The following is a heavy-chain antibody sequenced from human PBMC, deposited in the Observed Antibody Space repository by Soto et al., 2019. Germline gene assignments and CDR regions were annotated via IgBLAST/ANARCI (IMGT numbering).Heavy chain of an antibody. CDR3: ARVRGGYGLFDS. V-gene: IGHV4-30-2*01. D-gene: IGHD5-18*01. J-gene: IGHJ4*02. CDR2: IYPSGMP. Sequence: QLQLQESGSGLVKPSHTLSLTCTFSGGSISNAAYSWSWIRQPPGKGLEWIGYIYPSGMPFYNPSLRSRVTISIDRSNEKCSLNLKSVTAADTAVYYCARVRGGYGLFDSWGQGTLVTVSS. CDR1: GGSISNAAYS.